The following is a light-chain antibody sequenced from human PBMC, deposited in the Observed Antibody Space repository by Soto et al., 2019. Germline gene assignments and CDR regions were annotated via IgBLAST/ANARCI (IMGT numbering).Light chain of an antibody. Sequence: DIQMTQSPSTLSASVGDRVTSTCRASQSISSGLAWYQQKPGKAPKLLIYKASSLESGVPSRFSGSGSGTEFTLTISSLQPDDFATYYCQQYNSYPYTFGQGTKLEIK. CDR3: QQYNSYPYT. J-gene: IGKJ2*01. V-gene: IGKV1-5*03. CDR1: QSISSG. CDR2: KAS.